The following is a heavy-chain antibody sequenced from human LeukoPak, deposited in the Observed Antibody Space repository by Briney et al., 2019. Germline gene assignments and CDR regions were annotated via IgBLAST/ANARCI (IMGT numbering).Heavy chain of an antibody. CDR1: GGSFSGYY. J-gene: IGHJ4*02. CDR3: ARVQGGATYY. V-gene: IGHV4-34*01. D-gene: IGHD1-26*01. Sequence: PSETLSLTCAVYGGSFSGYYWSWIRQPPGKGLEWIGEINHSGSTNYNPSLKSRVTISVDTSKNQFSLKLSSVTAADTAVYYCARVQGGATYYWGQGTLVTVPS. CDR2: INHSGST.